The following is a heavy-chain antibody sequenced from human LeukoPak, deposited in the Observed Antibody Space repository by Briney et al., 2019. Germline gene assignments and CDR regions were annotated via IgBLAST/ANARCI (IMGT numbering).Heavy chain of an antibody. CDR2: INPSGGST. D-gene: IGHD3-9*01. Sequence: GASVKVSCKASGYTFTSYYLHWVRQTPGQGLEWMGIINPSGGSTSYAQNFQGRVTMTRDTSTSTVYMELSSLRSEDTAVYYCARVARGFYDILTGYDDYWGQGTLVTVSS. J-gene: IGHJ4*02. CDR3: ARVARGFYDILTGYDDY. V-gene: IGHV1-46*01. CDR1: GYTFTSYY.